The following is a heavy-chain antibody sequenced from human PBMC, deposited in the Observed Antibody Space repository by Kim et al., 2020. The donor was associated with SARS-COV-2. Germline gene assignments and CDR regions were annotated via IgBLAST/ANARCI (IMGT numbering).Heavy chain of an antibody. CDR1: GGSISDSGYY. Sequence: SETLSLTCTVSGGSISDSGYYWAWTRQPPGKGLEWIATIYYSGGTYYNPSLKSRFAISVDTSKNQFSLKVPSVTATDTAVYYCARQLAYGWGAYAPHCFDRWGQGILVTVSS. V-gene: IGHV4-39*01. CDR3: ARQLAYGWGAYAPHCFDR. J-gene: IGHJ4*02. D-gene: IGHD3-10*01. CDR2: IYYSGGT.